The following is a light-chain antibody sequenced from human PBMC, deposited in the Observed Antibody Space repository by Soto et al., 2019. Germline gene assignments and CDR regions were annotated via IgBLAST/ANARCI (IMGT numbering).Light chain of an antibody. J-gene: IGKJ1*01. V-gene: IGKV1-5*03. Sequence: DIQMTQSPSTLSASVGDRVTITCRASQSVSIWLAWYQQKPGKAPKLLIYKASSLESGVPSRFSGSGSGTEFTLTLSSLQPDDFATYYCQQYNSYSRTFGQGTKVEVK. CDR3: QQYNSYSRT. CDR2: KAS. CDR1: QSVSIW.